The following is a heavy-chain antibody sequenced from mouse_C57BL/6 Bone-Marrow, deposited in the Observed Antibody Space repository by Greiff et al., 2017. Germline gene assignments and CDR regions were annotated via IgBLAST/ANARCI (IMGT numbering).Heavy chain of an antibody. J-gene: IGHJ2*01. CDR3: ARLGGKGGCDY. V-gene: IGHV1-69*01. D-gene: IGHD3-3*01. Sequence: QVQLQQPGAELVMPGASVKLSCKASGYTFTSYWMHWVKQRPGQGLEWIGEIDPSDSNTNYNQKFKGKSTWTVDKSSSTAYMQLSSLTSEDSAVYYWARLGGKGGCDYWGQGTTLTVSS. CDR1: GYTFTSYW. CDR2: IDPSDSNT.